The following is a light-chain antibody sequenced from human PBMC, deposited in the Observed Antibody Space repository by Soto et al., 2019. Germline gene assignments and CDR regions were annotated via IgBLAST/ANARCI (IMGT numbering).Light chain of an antibody. Sequence: MTQSPATLSASVGDRFTMTWLASQTISSWLAWYQQKPGQAPRLLIYGESTRATGIPARFSGSGSGTEFTLTVSSLQSEDFAVYYCQQYKKWPRTFGHGTKVDIK. CDR2: GES. CDR3: QQYKKWPRT. CDR1: QTISSW. J-gene: IGKJ1*01. V-gene: IGKV3-15*01.